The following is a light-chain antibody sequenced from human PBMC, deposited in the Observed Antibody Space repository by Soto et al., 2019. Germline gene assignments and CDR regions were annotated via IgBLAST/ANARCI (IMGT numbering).Light chain of an antibody. Sequence: SYELTQPPSVSVSPGQTASITCSGDKLGDKYACWYQQKPGQPPVLVIYQDSKRPSGIPERFSGSNSGNTATLTFSGTQAMDEADYYCQAWDSSTSVFGGGTKVTVL. CDR2: QDS. V-gene: IGLV3-1*01. CDR1: KLGDKY. J-gene: IGLJ2*01. CDR3: QAWDSSTSV.